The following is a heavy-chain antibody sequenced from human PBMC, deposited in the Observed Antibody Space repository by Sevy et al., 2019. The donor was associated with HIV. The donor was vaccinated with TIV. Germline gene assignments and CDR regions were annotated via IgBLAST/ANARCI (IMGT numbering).Heavy chain of an antibody. V-gene: IGHV4-34*01. Sequence: SETLSLTCAVYGGSFSGYYWSWIRQPPGKGLEWIGEINHSGSTNYNPSLKSRVTISVDTSKNQFSLKLSFVTAADTAVYYCARAQPYYDSSGYHGPYWFDPWGQGTLVTVSS. CDR3: ARAQPYYDSSGYHGPYWFDP. J-gene: IGHJ5*02. CDR2: INHSGST. D-gene: IGHD3-22*01. CDR1: GGSFSGYY.